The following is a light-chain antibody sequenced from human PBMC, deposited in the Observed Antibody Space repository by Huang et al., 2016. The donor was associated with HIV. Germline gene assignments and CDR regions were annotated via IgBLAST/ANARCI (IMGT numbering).Light chain of an antibody. J-gene: IGKJ4*01. CDR3: QQRSNRPLT. V-gene: IGKV3-11*01. Sequence: EIVLTQSPATLSLSPGERATLSCRASQSVNTFLAWYQQKPGQAPRLLIYDAANRATGIPARFSGSGSGTDFTLTISSLEPEDFAVYYCQQRSNRPLTFGGWTKVEIK. CDR1: QSVNTF. CDR2: DAA.